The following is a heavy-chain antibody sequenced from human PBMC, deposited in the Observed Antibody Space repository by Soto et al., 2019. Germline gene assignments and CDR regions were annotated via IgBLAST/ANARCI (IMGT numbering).Heavy chain of an antibody. J-gene: IGHJ4*02. Sequence: QVQLVESGGGVVQPGRSLRLSCAASGFTFSSYGMHWVRQAPGKGLEWVAVISYDGSNKYYVDSVKGRFTISRDNSKNTLYLQMNSLRAEDTAVYYCAKDRGRYCSGGSCYSLDYWGQGTLVTVSS. CDR3: AKDRGRYCSGGSCYSLDY. D-gene: IGHD2-15*01. V-gene: IGHV3-30*18. CDR1: GFTFSSYG. CDR2: ISYDGSNK.